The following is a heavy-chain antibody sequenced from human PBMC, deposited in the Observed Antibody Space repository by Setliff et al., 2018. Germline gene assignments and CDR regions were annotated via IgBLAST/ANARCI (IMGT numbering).Heavy chain of an antibody. J-gene: IGHJ1*01. D-gene: IGHD5-12*01. CDR3: PKSRYDDSESFQH. CDR1: GFTFSSDP. CDR2: IQSDGNKK. V-gene: IGHV3-30*02. Sequence: PGGSLRLSCAASGFTFSSDPMHWVRQAPGKGLEWVASIQSDGNKKHYLDSVKGRFTVSRDTSNNILYLQMNSLRAEDTALYYCPKSRYDDSESFQHWGQGTLVTVSS.